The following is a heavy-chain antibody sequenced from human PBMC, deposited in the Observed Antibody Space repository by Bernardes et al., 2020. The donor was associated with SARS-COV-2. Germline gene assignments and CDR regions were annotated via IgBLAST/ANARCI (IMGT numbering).Heavy chain of an antibody. V-gene: IGHV4-59*01. CDR2: IYYSGST. CDR3: ARGNSDILTGYPPMYLYYFDY. Sequence: SETLSLTCTVSGGSISSYYWSWIRQPPGKGLEWIGYIYYSGSTNYNPSLKSRVTISVDTSKNQFSLKLSSVTAADTAVYYCARGNSDILTGYPPMYLYYFDYWGQGTLVTVSS. D-gene: IGHD3-9*01. J-gene: IGHJ4*02. CDR1: GGSISSYY.